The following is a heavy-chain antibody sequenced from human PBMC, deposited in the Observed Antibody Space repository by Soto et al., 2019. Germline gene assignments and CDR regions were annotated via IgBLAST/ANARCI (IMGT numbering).Heavy chain of an antibody. Sequence: GGSLRLSCAASGFTVRSNHMSWVRQAPGKGLEWVSLIYSGGTTYYADSVKGRFTISRDNSKNTLYLQMNSLRADDTAVYYCARAIIGTTAFDYWGQGTLVTVSS. J-gene: IGHJ4*02. CDR1: GFTVRSNH. V-gene: IGHV3-53*01. CDR3: ARAIIGTTAFDY. D-gene: IGHD1-20*01. CDR2: IYSGGTT.